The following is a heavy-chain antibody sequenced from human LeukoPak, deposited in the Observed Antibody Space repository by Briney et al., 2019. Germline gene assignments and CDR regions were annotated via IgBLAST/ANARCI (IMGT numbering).Heavy chain of an antibody. V-gene: IGHV3-7*01. J-gene: IGHJ6*03. CDR2: IKQDGSEK. CDR3: AKLTNDYGDYYYYMDV. Sequence: GGSLRLSCAASGFTFSSYWMSWVRQAPGKGLEWVANIKQDGSEKYYVDSVKGRFTISRDNAKNTLYLQMNSLRAEDTAVYYCAKLTNDYGDYYYYMDVWGKGTTVTISS. D-gene: IGHD4-17*01. CDR1: GFTFSSYW.